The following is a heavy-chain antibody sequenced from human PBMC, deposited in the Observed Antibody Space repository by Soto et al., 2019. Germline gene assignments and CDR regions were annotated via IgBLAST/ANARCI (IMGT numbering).Heavy chain of an antibody. J-gene: IGHJ4*02. V-gene: IGHV4-39*01. CDR1: GVSISNSSYY. Sequence: SETLSLTCTVSGVSISNSSYYWGWIRRPPGKGLEWFGTIYYSGITYYNPSLKSRVTISVDTSKNQFSLKLTSVTAADTAVYYCARHGSNWGQGTLVTVSS. CDR3: ARHGSN. CDR2: IYYSGIT.